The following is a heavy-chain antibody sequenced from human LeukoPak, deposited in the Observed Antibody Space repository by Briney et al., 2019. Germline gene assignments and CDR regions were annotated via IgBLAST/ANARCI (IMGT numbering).Heavy chain of an antibody. CDR2: LHTAGDA. CDR3: SRGGQRAGYAFDI. V-gene: IGHV3-13*01. Sequence: GGSLRLSSAASGFTFNDYDMHWVRQVTGKGLEWVSSLHTAGDAHYSVSVRGRFIISRDRSKTSFYLQMNSLRAEDSAMYYCSRGGQRAGYAFDIWGQGTVVTVSS. J-gene: IGHJ3*02. CDR1: GFTFNDYD.